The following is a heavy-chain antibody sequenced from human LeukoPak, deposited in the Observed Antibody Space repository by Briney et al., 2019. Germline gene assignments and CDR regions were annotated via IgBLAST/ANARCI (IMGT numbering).Heavy chain of an antibody. Sequence: GGSLRLSCAASGFTFSSYGMHWVRQAPGKGLEWVAVISYDGSNKYYADSVKGRFTISRDNSKNTLYLQMNSLRAEDTAVYYCAKVIGVRGSYPFDYWGQGTLVTVSS. CDR1: GFTFSSYG. CDR2: ISYDGSNK. CDR3: AKVIGVRGSYPFDY. D-gene: IGHD1-26*01. J-gene: IGHJ4*02. V-gene: IGHV3-30*18.